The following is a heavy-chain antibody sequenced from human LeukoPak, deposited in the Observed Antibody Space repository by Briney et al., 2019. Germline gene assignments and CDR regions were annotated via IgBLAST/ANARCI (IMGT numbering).Heavy chain of an antibody. Sequence: ASVNVSCKASGYTFTIYAMNWVRQAPRQGLEWMGWINTNTGNPTYAQGFTGRFVFSLDTSVSTAYLQISSLKAEDTAVYYCARDTYSSSWYWYGLDVWGQGTTVTVSS. J-gene: IGHJ6*02. CDR3: ARDTYSSSWYWYGLDV. CDR2: INTNTGNP. D-gene: IGHD6-13*01. CDR1: GYTFTIYA. V-gene: IGHV7-4-1*02.